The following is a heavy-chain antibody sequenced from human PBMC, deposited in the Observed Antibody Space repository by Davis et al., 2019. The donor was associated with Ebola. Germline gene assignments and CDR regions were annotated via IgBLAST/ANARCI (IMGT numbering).Heavy chain of an antibody. V-gene: IGHV3-30-3*01. CDR3: ARGGLRWELLHYYYGMDV. CDR1: GFTFSSYA. Sequence: GGSLRLSCAASGFTFSSYAMHWVRQAPGKGLEWVAVISYDGSNKYYADSVKGRFTISRDNSKNTLYLQMNSLRAEDTAVYYCARGGLRWELLHYYYGMDVWGQGTTVTVSS. D-gene: IGHD1-26*01. J-gene: IGHJ6*02. CDR2: ISYDGSNK.